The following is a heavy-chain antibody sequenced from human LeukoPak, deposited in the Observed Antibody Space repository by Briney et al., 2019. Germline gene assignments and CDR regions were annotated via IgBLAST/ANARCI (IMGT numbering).Heavy chain of an antibody. D-gene: IGHD6-19*01. CDR3: ARAVCRSGGYYFDY. J-gene: IGHJ4*02. CDR2: ISYDGSDK. V-gene: IGHV3-30*04. CDR1: GFTFSSYA. Sequence: GGSLRLSCAASGFTFSSYAMQWVCQAPGKGLEWVAVISYDGSDKNYADSVKGRFTISRDNSKNTLYLQMNSLRADDTAVYYCARAVCRSGGYYFDYWGQGTLVIVSS.